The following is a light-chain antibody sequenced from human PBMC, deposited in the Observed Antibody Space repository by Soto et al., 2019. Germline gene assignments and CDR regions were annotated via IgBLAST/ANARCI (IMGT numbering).Light chain of an antibody. CDR2: GAS. V-gene: IGKV3-20*01. J-gene: IGKJ2*01. CDR3: QQYDNSRYT. Sequence: EIVLTQSPGTLSLSPGERATLSCRASQSVRSSYLAWYQQKPGQAPRLLIYGASSRATGIPDRFSGSGSGTDFTLTISRLEPEDFAVYYCQQYDNSRYTFGQGTKLEIK. CDR1: QSVRSSY.